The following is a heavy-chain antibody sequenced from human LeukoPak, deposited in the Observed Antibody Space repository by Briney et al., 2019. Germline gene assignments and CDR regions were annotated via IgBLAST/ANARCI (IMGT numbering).Heavy chain of an antibody. CDR1: GFTFDDYA. CDR3: ARDLRPVSATYAFDI. J-gene: IGHJ3*02. D-gene: IGHD1-26*01. Sequence: QSGRSLRLSCAASGFTFDDYAMHWVRQAPGKGLEWVSGISWNSGSIGYADSVKGRFTISRDNAKNSLYLQMNSLRAEDTAVYYCARDLRPVSATYAFDIWGQGTMVTVSS. CDR2: ISWNSGSI. V-gene: IGHV3-9*01.